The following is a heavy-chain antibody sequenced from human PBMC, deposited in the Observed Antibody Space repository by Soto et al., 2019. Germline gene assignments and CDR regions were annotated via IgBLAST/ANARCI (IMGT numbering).Heavy chain of an antibody. J-gene: IGHJ5*02. CDR3: ARHGSGSYYNNWFDP. CDR2: IYYSGST. D-gene: IGHD3-10*01. V-gene: IGHV4-39*01. Sequence: QLQLQEWGPGLVKPSKTLSLTCTVSGGSISSSTYYWGWIRQPPGKGLEWIGSIYYSGSTYYNPSLKSRVTISVDTSKNQFSLKLSSVTAADTAVYYCARHGSGSYYNNWFDPWGQGTLVTVSS. CDR1: GGSISSSTYY.